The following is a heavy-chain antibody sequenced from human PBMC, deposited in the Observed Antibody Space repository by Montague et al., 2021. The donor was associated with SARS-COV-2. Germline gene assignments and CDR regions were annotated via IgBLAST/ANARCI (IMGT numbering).Heavy chain of an antibody. CDR1: GDSVSRNSAA. J-gene: IGHJ3*02. V-gene: IGHV6-1*01. Sequence: CAISGDSVSRNSAAWNWIRQSPSRGLEWLGRTYYRSKWYNDYAVSVKSRITINPDTSKSQISLQLNSVTAADTAVYYCAMRGGALDAFDIWGQGTMVIVSS. CDR2: TYYRSKWYN. CDR3: AMRGGALDAFDI. D-gene: IGHD4-17*01.